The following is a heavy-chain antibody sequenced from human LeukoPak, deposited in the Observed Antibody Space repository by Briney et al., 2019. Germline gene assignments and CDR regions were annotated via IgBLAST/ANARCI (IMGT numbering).Heavy chain of an antibody. CDR1: GYSFTSYW. CDR2: IYPGDSDT. D-gene: IGHD2-2*01. V-gene: IGHV5-51*01. J-gene: IGHJ5*02. CDR3: ARGVGRYCSSSFCGGFDP. Sequence: GESLKISCKGSGYSFTSYWIGWVRQMPGKGLEWMGIIYPGDSDTRYSPSFQGQVTISADKSISTAYLQWSSLKASDTAMYYCARGVGRYCSSSFCGGFDPWGQGTLVTVSS.